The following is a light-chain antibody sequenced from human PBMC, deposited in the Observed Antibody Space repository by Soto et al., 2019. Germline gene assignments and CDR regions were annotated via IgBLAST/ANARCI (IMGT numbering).Light chain of an antibody. CDR1: QSISSY. J-gene: IGKJ3*01. CDR3: QPSYSTPT. CDR2: AAS. V-gene: IGKV1-39*01. Sequence: DIQMTQSPSSLSASVGDRVTITCRASQSISSYLNWYQQKPGKAPKLLIYAASSLQSGVPSRFSESRSLTAFTITNSSLQTEDIERYCGQPSYSTPTCGPGTKVDIK.